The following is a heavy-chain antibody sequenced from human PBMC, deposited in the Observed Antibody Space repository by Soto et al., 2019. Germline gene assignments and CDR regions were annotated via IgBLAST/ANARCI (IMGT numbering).Heavy chain of an antibody. D-gene: IGHD3-3*01. CDR1: GATFSTSS. V-gene: IGHV1-69*01. CDR3: ARDNLEDIDLRGYCFDS. Sequence: QVQLEQSGAEVKKPGSSVKVSCKVSGATFSTSSISWGRQAPGQGLEWMGAIIPIFGTTNYAQEFQGRLTIPADESTRPAYMELTTLGSQDTALYFCARDNLEDIDLRGYCFDSWGQGTLVTVSS. CDR2: IIPIFGTT. J-gene: IGHJ4*02.